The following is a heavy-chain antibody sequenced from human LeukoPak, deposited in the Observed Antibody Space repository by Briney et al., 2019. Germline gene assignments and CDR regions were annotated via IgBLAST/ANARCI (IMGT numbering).Heavy chain of an antibody. CDR2: IIPIFGAV. CDR1: GGTFNSYA. D-gene: IGHD5-24*01. V-gene: IGHV1-69*06. Sequence: SVKVSCKASGGTFNSYAISRVRQVPGQGLEWMGRIIPIFGAVDYAQKFQGRVTITADNSTSTAYMELISLKSEDTAVYYCARGPIDMATDRPAEYFHHWGQGTLVTVSS. CDR3: ARGPIDMATDRPAEYFHH. J-gene: IGHJ1*01.